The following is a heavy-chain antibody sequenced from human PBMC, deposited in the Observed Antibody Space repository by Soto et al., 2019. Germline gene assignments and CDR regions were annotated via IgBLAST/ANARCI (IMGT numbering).Heavy chain of an antibody. J-gene: IGHJ4*02. V-gene: IGHV1-69*08. CDR3: ARDSPIGSTYSGYDAIDS. CDR2: TIPILDVA. CDR1: GGTFSTST. Sequence: QVQLVQSGAEVKKPGSSVKVSCKASGGTFSTSTFTWVRQAPGQGLEWMGRTIPILDVADYAQDFQGRVTIPAVKSTSTASVDLTSLTSTDTAVYYCARDSPIGSTYSGYDAIDSWGQGTLGTVSS. D-gene: IGHD5-12*01.